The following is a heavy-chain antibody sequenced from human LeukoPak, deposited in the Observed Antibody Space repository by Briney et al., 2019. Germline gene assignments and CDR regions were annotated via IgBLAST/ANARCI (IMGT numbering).Heavy chain of an antibody. CDR2: ISSSGSYI. J-gene: IGHJ4*02. Sequence: GGSLRLSCAASGFTFSSYEMNWVRQAPGKGLEWVSYISSSGSYIYYADSVKGRFTISRDNAKNSLYLQMNSLRAEDTAVYYCAMKPEDYDYVWGSKPYYFDYWGQGTLVTVSS. V-gene: IGHV3-21*05. D-gene: IGHD3-16*01. CDR3: AMKPEDYDYVWGSKPYYFDY. CDR1: GFTFSSYE.